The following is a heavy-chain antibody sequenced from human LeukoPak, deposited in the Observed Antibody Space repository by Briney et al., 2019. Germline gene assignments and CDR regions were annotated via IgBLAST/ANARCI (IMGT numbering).Heavy chain of an antibody. J-gene: IGHJ6*02. CDR2: INHSGST. D-gene: IGHD3-3*01. CDR1: GGSISSSNW. V-gene: IGHV4-4*02. CDR3: ARARVITIFGVAYYYYYGMDV. Sequence: PSGTLSLTCAVSGGSISSSNWWSWIRQPPGKGLEWIGEINHSGSTNYNPSLKSRVTISVDTSKNQFSLKLSSVTAADTAVYYCARARVITIFGVAYYYYYGMDVWGQGTTVTVSS.